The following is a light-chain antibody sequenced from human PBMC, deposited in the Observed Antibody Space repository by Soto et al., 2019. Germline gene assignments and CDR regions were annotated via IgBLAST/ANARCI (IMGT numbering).Light chain of an antibody. Sequence: QTVVTQPASVSGSPGQSITISCTGTSSDVVGYNYVSWYQQHPDKAPKLLIYEVSNRPSGVSNRFSGSKSGNTASLTIYGLQAEDEADYYCSSYTNSGSVFGGGTQLTVL. CDR2: EVS. J-gene: IGLJ2*01. CDR3: SSYTNSGSV. V-gene: IGLV2-14*01. CDR1: SSDVVGYNY.